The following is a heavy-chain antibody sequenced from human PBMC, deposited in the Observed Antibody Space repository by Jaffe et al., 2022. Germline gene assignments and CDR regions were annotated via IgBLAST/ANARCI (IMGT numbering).Heavy chain of an antibody. CDR3: ARHDRAAGTGIAVAGHDAFDI. CDR1: GYSFTSYW. V-gene: IGHV5-51*01. D-gene: IGHD6-19*01. CDR2: IYPGDSDT. Sequence: EVQLVQSGAEVKKPGESLKISCKGSGYSFTSYWIGWVRQMPGKGLEWMGIIYPGDSDTRYSPSFQGQVTISADKSISTAYLQWSSLKASDTAMYYCARHDRAAGTGIAVAGHDAFDIWGQGTMVTVSS. J-gene: IGHJ3*02.